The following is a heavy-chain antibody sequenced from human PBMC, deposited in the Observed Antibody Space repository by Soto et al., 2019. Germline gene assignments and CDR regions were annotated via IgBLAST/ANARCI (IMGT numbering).Heavy chain of an antibody. CDR3: TRGPRVSSTGTGAH. J-gene: IGHJ4*02. CDR1: VFTFSAYS. V-gene: IGHV3-74*01. CDR2: ISDDGSTT. Sequence: PWGALIVSCEVSVFTFSAYSMPWVRQVPGKGLIWVSRISDDGSTTTYADSVKGRFTISRDNAKNTLYLQMNSLRADDTGLYYCTRGPRVSSTGTGAHWGQGTLVTVSS. D-gene: IGHD1-1*01.